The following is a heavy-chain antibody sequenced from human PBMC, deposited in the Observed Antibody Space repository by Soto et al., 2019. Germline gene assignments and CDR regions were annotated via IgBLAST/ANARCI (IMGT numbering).Heavy chain of an antibody. CDR3: ARDLVIVVVPAAMGHYYYYYGMDV. CDR2: ISAYNGNT. V-gene: IGHV1-18*04. Sequence: QVQLVQSGAEVKKPGASVKVSCKASGYTFTSYGISWVRQAPGQGLEWMGWISAYNGNTNYAQKLQGRVTMTTDTSTSTAYMELRSLRADDTAVYYCARDLVIVVVPAAMGHYYYYYGMDVWGPGTTVTVSS. J-gene: IGHJ6*02. D-gene: IGHD2-2*01. CDR1: GYTFTSYG.